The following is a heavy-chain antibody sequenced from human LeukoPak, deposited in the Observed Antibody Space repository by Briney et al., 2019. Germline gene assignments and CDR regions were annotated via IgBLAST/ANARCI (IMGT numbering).Heavy chain of an antibody. CDR1: GFTFSSYW. CDR2: IKQDGSEK. J-gene: IGHJ4*02. Sequence: GGSLRLSCAGSGFTFSSYWMSWVRQAPGKGLEWVADIKQDGSEKYYVDSVKGRFSISRDNAKNSLYLQMNSLRAEDTAVYYCARDDILTGYYPNPFDYWGQGTLVTVSS. D-gene: IGHD3-9*01. V-gene: IGHV3-7*01. CDR3: ARDDILTGYYPNPFDY.